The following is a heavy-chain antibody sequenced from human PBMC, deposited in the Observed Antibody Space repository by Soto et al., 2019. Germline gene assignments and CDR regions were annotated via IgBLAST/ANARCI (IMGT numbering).Heavy chain of an antibody. CDR2: INPNSGET. CDR1: GYTFIGYS. D-gene: IGHD3-16*02. J-gene: IGHJ4*02. CDR3: ARGLFYCYPY. V-gene: IGHV1-2*02. Sequence: ASVKVSCKASGYTFIGYSIHWVRQAPGQGLEWMGRINPNSGETNFAQTFRGRVTMTTDTSISTAFMELSRLTSDDTAVYYCARGLFYCYPYWGQGTLVTVSS.